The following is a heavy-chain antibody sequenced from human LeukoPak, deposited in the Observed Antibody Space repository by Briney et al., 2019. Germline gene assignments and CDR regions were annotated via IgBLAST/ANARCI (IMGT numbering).Heavy chain of an antibody. Sequence: PGGSLRLSCAASEFTFSRYAMTWVRQAPGKGLEWVSGISSNGGSTYYADSVKGRFTISRDNSKNTLYLQMNSLRAEDTAMYYCAKDFMIIVVSGAFDIWGQGTMVTVSS. J-gene: IGHJ3*02. CDR2: ISSNGGST. CDR3: AKDFMIIVVSGAFDI. V-gene: IGHV3-23*01. CDR1: EFTFSRYA. D-gene: IGHD3-22*01.